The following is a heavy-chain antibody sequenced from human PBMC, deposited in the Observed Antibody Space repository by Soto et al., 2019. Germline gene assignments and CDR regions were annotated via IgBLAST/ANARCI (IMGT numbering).Heavy chain of an antibody. CDR3: AKDRPPIEVVTTDAFDI. V-gene: IGHV3-23*01. J-gene: IGHJ3*02. Sequence: PGGSLRLSCAASGFTFSSYAMSWVRQAPGKGLEWVSAISGSGGSTYYADSVKGRFTISRDNSKNTLYLQMNSLRAEDTAVYYCAKDRPPIEVVTTDAFDIWGQETMLPVSS. D-gene: IGHD3-22*01. CDR2: ISGSGGST. CDR1: GFTFSSYA.